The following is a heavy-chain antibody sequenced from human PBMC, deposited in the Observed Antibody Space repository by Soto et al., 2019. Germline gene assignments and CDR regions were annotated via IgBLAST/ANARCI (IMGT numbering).Heavy chain of an antibody. V-gene: IGHV3-21*01. CDR3: ARVNYYDSSGFYL. CDR2: ISSSSYI. D-gene: IGHD3-22*01. Sequence: GGSLRLSCAASGFTFSSYSMNWVRQAPGKGLEWVSSISSSSYIYYGDSVKGRFTISRDNAKNSLYLQMNSLRAEDTATYYCARVNYYDSSGFYLWGQGTLVTVSS. CDR1: GFTFSSYS. J-gene: IGHJ4*02.